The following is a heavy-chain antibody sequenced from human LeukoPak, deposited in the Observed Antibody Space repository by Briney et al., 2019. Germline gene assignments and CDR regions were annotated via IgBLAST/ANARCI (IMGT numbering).Heavy chain of an antibody. V-gene: IGHV1-3*01. D-gene: IGHD4-17*01. CDR3: ATPGDLDAFDI. J-gene: IGHJ3*02. Sequence: ASVKVSCRASGYTFTGYAMHWVRQAPGQRLEWMGWINAGNGNTKYSQKFQGRVTITRDTSASTAYMELSSLRSEDTAVYYCATPGDLDAFDIWGQGTMVTVSS. CDR1: GYTFTGYA. CDR2: INAGNGNT.